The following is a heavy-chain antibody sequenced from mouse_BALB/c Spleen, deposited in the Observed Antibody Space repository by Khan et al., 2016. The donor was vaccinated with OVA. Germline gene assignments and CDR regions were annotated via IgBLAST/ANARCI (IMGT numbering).Heavy chain of an antibody. J-gene: IGHJ3*01. CDR1: GFNIKDNY. CDR2: IDPANGNT. Sequence: VQLQQSGAELVKPGASVKLSCTASGFNIKDNYMRWVKQRPEQGLEWFGRIDPANGNTKYDPKFQGKATITVDISSNTAFLQLSSLTSEDTAVYYCVSPNWFAYWGQGTLVTVSA. V-gene: IGHV14-3*02. CDR3: VSPNWFAY.